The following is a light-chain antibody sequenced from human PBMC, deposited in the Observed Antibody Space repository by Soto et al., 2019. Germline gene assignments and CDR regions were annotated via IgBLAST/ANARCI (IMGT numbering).Light chain of an antibody. CDR2: NNN. Sequence: QSVLTQPPSVSGAPGERVAISCTGSSSNVGAGYDVHWYQQLPGTAPKLLIYNNNNRPSGVPDRFSGSRSGTSASLAITGLQADDEADYHCQSYDSSLGGVVFGGGTKVTVL. CDR1: SSNVGAGYD. CDR3: QSYDSSLGGVV. V-gene: IGLV1-40*01. J-gene: IGLJ3*02.